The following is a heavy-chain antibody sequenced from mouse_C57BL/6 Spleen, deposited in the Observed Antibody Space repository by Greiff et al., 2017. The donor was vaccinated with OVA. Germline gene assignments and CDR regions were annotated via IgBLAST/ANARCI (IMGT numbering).Heavy chain of an antibody. J-gene: IGHJ4*01. CDR3: VRHEESYYGNYDAMDY. CDR1: GFSFNTYA. CDR2: IRSKSNNYAT. V-gene: IGHV10-1*01. Sequence: EVKLVESGGGLVQPKGSLKLSCAASGFSFNTYAMNWVRQAPGKGLEWVARIRSKSNNYATYYADSVKDRFTISRDDSESMLYLQMNNLKTEDTAMYYSVRHEESYYGNYDAMDYWGQGTSVTVSS. D-gene: IGHD2-1*01.